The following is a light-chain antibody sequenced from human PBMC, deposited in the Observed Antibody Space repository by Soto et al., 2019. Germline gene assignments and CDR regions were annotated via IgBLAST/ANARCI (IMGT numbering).Light chain of an antibody. V-gene: IGKV4-1*01. CDR1: QSVLYSSNNKNY. CDR2: WAS. CDR3: QQLSHYPYT. Sequence: DIVMTQSPDSLAVSLGERATINCKSSQSVLYSSNNKNYLTWYQQKPGQPPKLLIYWASTRESGVPDRFSGSGSGTDFTLTISSLQAEDVAVYYCQQLSHYPYTFGQGTKVDIK. J-gene: IGKJ2*01.